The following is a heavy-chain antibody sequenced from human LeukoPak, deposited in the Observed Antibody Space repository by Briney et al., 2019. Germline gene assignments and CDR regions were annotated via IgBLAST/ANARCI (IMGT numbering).Heavy chain of an antibody. D-gene: IGHD3-10*01. V-gene: IGHV4-59*08. CDR1: GGSISSYY. CDR2: IYYSGST. CDR3: ARTRYYYNSRSYGAPYYFDY. J-gene: IGHJ4*02. Sequence: SETLSLTCSVSGGSISSYYWIWIRQPPGKGLEWIGYIYYSGSTNYNPSLKSRVTISVDTSKNQFSLKLSSVTAADTAVYYCARTRYYYNSRSYGAPYYFDYWGQGTLVTVSS.